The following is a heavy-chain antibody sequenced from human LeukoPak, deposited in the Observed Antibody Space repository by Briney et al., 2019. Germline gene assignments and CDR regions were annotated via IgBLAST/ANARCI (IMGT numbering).Heavy chain of an antibody. J-gene: IGHJ4*02. CDR2: IIPIFGTA. D-gene: IGHD6-19*01. V-gene: IGHV1-69*01. CDR1: GGTFSSYA. CDR3: ARLVAGTVDY. Sequence: WASVTVSCKASGGTFSSYAISWVRQAPGQGLEWMGGIIPIFGTANYAQKFQGRVTITADESTSTAYMELSSLRSEDAAVYYCARLVAGTVDYWGQGTLVTVSS.